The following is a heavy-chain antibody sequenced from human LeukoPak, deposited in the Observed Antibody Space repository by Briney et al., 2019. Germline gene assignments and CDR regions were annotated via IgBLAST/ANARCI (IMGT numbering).Heavy chain of an antibody. J-gene: IGHJ3*01. Sequence: SETLSLSCTVSGDSISYYYLSWIRQPPGKGLEWIGSIYHSENTNYNPSLESRVTISVDTSKNQFSLVLRSVTPADTAVYYCARDPPRGSGRAFDVWGQGTLVTVSS. D-gene: IGHD1-26*01. V-gene: IGHV4-59*01. CDR3: ARDPPRGSGRAFDV. CDR2: IYHSENT. CDR1: GDSISYYY.